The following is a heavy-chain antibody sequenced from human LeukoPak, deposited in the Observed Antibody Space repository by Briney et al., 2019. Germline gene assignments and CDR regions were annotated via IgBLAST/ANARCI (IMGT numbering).Heavy chain of an antibody. CDR1: GFTFSSLA. Sequence: GGSLRLSCVGSGFTFSSLAMSWVRQAPGKGLEWVSSISNDGGDIHYVDSVKGRFTVSRDNAKSSLHLQMNSLRAEDTAVYYCARDLDSNFYGMDVWGQGTTVTVSS. V-gene: IGHV3-21*01. CDR2: ISNDGGDI. D-gene: IGHD2-21*01. J-gene: IGHJ6*02. CDR3: ARDLDSNFYGMDV.